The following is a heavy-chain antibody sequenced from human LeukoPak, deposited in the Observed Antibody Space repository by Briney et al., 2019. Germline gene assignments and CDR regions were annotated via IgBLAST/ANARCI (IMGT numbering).Heavy chain of an antibody. D-gene: IGHD3-10*01. V-gene: IGHV5-51*01. Sequence: GESLKISCKGSGYSFTSYWIGWVRQMPGKGLEWMGIIYPGDSDTRYSPSFQGQVTISADKSISTAYLQWSSLKASDTAMYYCARQMVWGVRESTANYYYYYMDVWGKGTTATVSS. J-gene: IGHJ6*03. CDR1: GYSFTSYW. CDR2: IYPGDSDT. CDR3: ARQMVWGVRESTANYYYYYMDV.